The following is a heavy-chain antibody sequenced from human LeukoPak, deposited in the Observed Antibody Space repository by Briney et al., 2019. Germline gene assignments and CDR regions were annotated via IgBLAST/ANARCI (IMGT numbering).Heavy chain of an antibody. V-gene: IGHV3-33*01. J-gene: IGHJ4*02. CDR3: ARAGHRIYYDGIDY. D-gene: IGHD3-22*01. Sequence: GGSLRLSCAASGFTFSSFGMHWVRQAPGKGLEWVAVIWYDASNKYYADSVKGRFTISRDNSKNTLYLQMNSLRAEDTAVYYCARAGHRIYYDGIDYWGQGTLVTVSS. CDR2: IWYDASNK. CDR1: GFTFSSFG.